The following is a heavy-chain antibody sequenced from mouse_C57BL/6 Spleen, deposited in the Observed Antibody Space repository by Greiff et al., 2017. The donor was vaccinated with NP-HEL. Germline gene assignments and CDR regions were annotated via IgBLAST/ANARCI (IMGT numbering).Heavy chain of an antibody. Sequence: VQLQQSGPELVKPGASVKISCKASGYTFTDYYINWVKQRPGQGLEWIGWIFPGSGSTYYNEKFKDKATLTVDKSSSTAYMLLGSLTSEDSAVYFCARRASSYWFFDVWGTGTTVTVSS. V-gene: IGHV1-75*01. J-gene: IGHJ1*03. CDR3: ARRASSYWFFDV. CDR2: IFPGSGST. CDR1: GYTFTDYY. D-gene: IGHD1-1*01.